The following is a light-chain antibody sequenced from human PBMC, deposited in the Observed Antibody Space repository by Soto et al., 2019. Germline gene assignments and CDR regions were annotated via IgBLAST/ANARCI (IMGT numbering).Light chain of an antibody. CDR3: HQYGISPIFA. J-gene: IGKJ3*01. CDR1: ESDSSKY. CDR2: GAS. Sequence: IVLTQSAGTRSLSPGETATLSCSASESDSSKYLAWYQHKPGQAPRLHIYGASRRATGIPDRFSGSGSGTDFTLTISRLEPEDFAVYYCHQYGISPIFAFGPGTKVDIK. V-gene: IGKV3-20*01.